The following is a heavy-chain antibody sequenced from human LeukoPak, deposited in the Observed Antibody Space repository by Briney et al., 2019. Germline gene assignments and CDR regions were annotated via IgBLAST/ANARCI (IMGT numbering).Heavy chain of an antibody. J-gene: IGHJ3*02. D-gene: IGHD6-13*01. CDR3: AREGSSWYFCDSFDT. V-gene: IGHV4-4*07. CDR2: INPSGGT. CDR1: GGSISSYY. Sequence: SETLSLTCTVSGGSISSYYWSWIRQPAGKGLEWIGRINPSGGTNYNPSLKSRVTMSVDTSKNQFSLKLSSVTAADTAVNYSAREGSSWYFCDSFDTWGQGTMVTVSS.